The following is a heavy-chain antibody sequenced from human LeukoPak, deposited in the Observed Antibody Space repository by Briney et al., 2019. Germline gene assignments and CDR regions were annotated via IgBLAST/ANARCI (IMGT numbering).Heavy chain of an antibody. V-gene: IGHV3-30*03. D-gene: IGHD2-15*01. CDR2: ISYDGSNK. Sequence: GGSLRLSCAASGFTFTSYGMHWVRQAPGKGLEWVAVISYDGSNKYYTDSVKGRFTISRDNARNSLFLQMNSLRAEDTAVYYCAREGLLVVAATLDYWGQGTLVTVSS. J-gene: IGHJ4*02. CDR1: GFTFTSYG. CDR3: AREGLLVVAATLDY.